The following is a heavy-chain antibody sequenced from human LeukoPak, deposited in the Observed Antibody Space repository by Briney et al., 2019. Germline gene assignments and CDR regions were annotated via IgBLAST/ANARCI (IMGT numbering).Heavy chain of an antibody. CDR3: ARTGRFLEWFGPLEGFDY. CDR2: IYYSGST. Sequence: PSQTLSLTCTVSGGSISSGDYYWSWIRQPPGKGLEWIGYIYYSGSTYYNPSLKSRVTMSVDTSKNQFSLKPSSVTAADTAVYYCARTGRFLEWFGPLEGFDYWGQGTLVTVSS. J-gene: IGHJ4*02. CDR1: GGSISSGDYY. V-gene: IGHV4-30-4*08. D-gene: IGHD3-3*01.